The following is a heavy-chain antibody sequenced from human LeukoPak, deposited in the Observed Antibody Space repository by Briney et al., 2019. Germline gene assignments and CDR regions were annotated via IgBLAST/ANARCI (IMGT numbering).Heavy chain of an antibody. J-gene: IGHJ5*02. CDR2: IKEDGSDK. D-gene: IGHD2-2*01. CDR3: HQPVTLPA. Sequence: GGSLRLSCVVSGITFRNYWMSWVRQAPGKGLEWVAFIKEDGSDKHYVDSVKGRFTISRDNAKNSLYLQMNSLRAEDTAVYFCHQPVTLPAWGQGALVTVPP. CDR1: GITFRNYW. V-gene: IGHV3-7*01.